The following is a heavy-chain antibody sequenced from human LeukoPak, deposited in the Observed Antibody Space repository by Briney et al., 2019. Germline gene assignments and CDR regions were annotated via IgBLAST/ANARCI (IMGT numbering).Heavy chain of an antibody. CDR2: MNPNSGNT. V-gene: IGHV1-8*01. CDR3: ALLWFGELFLDY. D-gene: IGHD3-10*01. J-gene: IGHJ4*02. Sequence: ASVTVSCKASGYTFTSYDINWVRQAPGQGLEWMGWMNPNSGNTVYAQKFQGRVTMTRNTSISTAYMELSSLRSEDTAVYYCALLWFGELFLDYWGQGTLVTVSS. CDR1: GYTFTSYD.